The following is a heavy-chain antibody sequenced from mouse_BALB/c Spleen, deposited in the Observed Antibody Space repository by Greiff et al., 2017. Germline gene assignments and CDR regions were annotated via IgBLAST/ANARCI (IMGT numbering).Heavy chain of an antibody. D-gene: IGHD2-4*01. CDR1: GFTFSSYT. CDR2: ISNGGGST. CDR3: ARQGDYDEGFAY. Sequence: DVMLVESGGGLVQPGGSLKLSCAASGFTFSSYTMSWVRQTPEKGLEWVAYISNGGGSTYYPDTVKGRITISRDYAKQTLYLQMSSLKSEDTAMYYCARQGDYDEGFAYWGQGTLVTVAA. J-gene: IGHJ3*01. V-gene: IGHV5-12-2*01.